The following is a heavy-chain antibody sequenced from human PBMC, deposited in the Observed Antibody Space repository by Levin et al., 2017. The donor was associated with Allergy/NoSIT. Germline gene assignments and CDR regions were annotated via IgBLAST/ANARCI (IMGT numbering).Heavy chain of an antibody. Sequence: GESLKISCAASGFTFSSYAMHWVRQAPGKGLEWVAVISYDGSNKYYADSVKGRFTISRDNSKNTLYLQMNSLRAEDTAVYYCARDSIGYYDYVWGSYRFSYFDYWGQGTLVTVSS. CDR3: ARDSIGYYDYVWGSYRFSYFDY. CDR2: ISYDGSNK. CDR1: GFTFSSYA. D-gene: IGHD3-16*02. J-gene: IGHJ4*02. V-gene: IGHV3-30-3*01.